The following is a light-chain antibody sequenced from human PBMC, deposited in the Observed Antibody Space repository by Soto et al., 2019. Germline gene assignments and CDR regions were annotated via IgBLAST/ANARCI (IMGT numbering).Light chain of an antibody. J-gene: IGKJ4*01. CDR2: GVS. CDR3: QQRRTWPPA. CDR1: QSVGSS. Sequence: EIVWTQSPGTLSLSPGDRATLSCRASQSVGSSLAWFQHKPGQAPRLLIYGVSNRATGIAARFSGSGSGTDFTLTISSLEPEDFAVYYCQQRRTWPPAFGGGTKVEIK. V-gene: IGKV3-11*01.